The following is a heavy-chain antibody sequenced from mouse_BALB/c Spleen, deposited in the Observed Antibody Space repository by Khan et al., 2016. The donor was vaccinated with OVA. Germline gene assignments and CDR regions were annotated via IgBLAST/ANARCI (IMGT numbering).Heavy chain of an antibody. Sequence: EVQLQESGPGLVKPSQSLSLTCTVTGYSITSGYAWNWIRQFPGNKLEWMGYISYSGSTSYNPSLKSRISITRDTSKNQFFLQLNSVTTEDTATYNCASGSYYWYYFDYWGQGTPLTVSS. CDR1: GYSITSGYA. CDR2: ISYSGST. D-gene: IGHD2-12*01. J-gene: IGHJ2*01. V-gene: IGHV3-2*02. CDR3: ASGSYYWYYFDY.